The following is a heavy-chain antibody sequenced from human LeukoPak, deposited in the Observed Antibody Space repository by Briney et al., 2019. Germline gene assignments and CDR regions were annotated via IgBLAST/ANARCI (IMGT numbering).Heavy chain of an antibody. CDR1: GFTFSSYA. Sequence: PGGSLRLSCAASGFTFSSYAMHWVRQAPGKGLEWVAVISYDGSNKYYADSVKGRFTISRDNSKNTLYLQMNSLRAEDTAVYYCARGVTVTTGWFDPWGQGTLVTVSS. CDR3: ARGVTVTTGWFDP. V-gene: IGHV3-30-3*01. CDR2: ISYDGSNK. J-gene: IGHJ5*02. D-gene: IGHD4-17*01.